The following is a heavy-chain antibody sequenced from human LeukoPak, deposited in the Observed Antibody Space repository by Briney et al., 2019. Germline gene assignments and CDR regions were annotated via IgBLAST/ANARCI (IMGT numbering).Heavy chain of an antibody. CDR1: GGSMSSYY. V-gene: IGHV4-59*01. CDR2: IHYSGTT. Sequence: SETLSLTCTVSGGSMSSYYWSWIRQPPGKGLEWIGYIHYSGTTHYNPSLEGRVTISVDTSKNQFSLKLSSVTAADTAVYYCARDQEYSGSYYRYFDFWGQGALVTVSS. D-gene: IGHD1-26*01. CDR3: ARDQEYSGSYYRYFDF. J-gene: IGHJ4*02.